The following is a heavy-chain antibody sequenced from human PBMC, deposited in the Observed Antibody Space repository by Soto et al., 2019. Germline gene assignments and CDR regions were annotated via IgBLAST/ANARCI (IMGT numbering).Heavy chain of an antibody. D-gene: IGHD3-9*01. CDR3: ARGSSGRYFDWLSY. V-gene: IGHV3-7*01. CDR2: IKQDGSEK. CDR1: GFTFSSFW. Sequence: GESLKISCAASGFTFSSFWMSWVRQAPGKGLEWVANIKQDGSEKHYVDSVKGRFTISRDNTKNSLYLQMNSLRAEDTAVYYCARGSSGRYFDWLSYWGQGTLVTVSS. J-gene: IGHJ4*02.